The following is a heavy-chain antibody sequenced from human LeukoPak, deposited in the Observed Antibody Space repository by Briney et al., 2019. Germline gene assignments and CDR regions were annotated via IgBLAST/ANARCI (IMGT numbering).Heavy chain of an antibody. V-gene: IGHV1-46*01. CDR3: ARDLSGGKLRYFHRLPPDY. D-gene: IGHD3-9*01. J-gene: IGHJ4*02. CDR1: GYTFTNYY. Sequence: ASVKDSCKASGYTFTNYYMHWGRHAPGQGLGWMGIINASDDKTSYAQKFQGRVTVTRDTSTSTVYMELRSLRSDDTAVYYCARDLSGGKLRYFHRLPPDYWGQGTLVTVSS. CDR2: INASDDKT.